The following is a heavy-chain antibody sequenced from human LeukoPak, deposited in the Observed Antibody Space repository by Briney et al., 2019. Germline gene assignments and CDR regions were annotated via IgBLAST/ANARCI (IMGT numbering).Heavy chain of an antibody. CDR3: AKDYSSSTRLYYFDY. CDR2: ISGSGGST. CDR1: GFTFNSYA. J-gene: IGHJ4*02. D-gene: IGHD6-13*01. Sequence: GGSLRLSCAASGFTFNSYAMSWVRQAPGKGLEWVSAISGSGGSTYYADSVKGRFTISRDNSKNTLYLQMNSLRAEDTAVYYCAKDYSSSTRLYYFDYWGQGTLVTVSS. V-gene: IGHV3-23*01.